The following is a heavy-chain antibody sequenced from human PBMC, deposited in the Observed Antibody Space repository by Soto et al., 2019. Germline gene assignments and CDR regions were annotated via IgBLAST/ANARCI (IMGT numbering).Heavy chain of an antibody. J-gene: IGHJ4*02. V-gene: IGHV4-59*08. CDR3: ARRYGYSFHY. CDR1: GGSISSYY. D-gene: IGHD1-1*01. CDR2: IYNSGRT. Sequence: SETLSLTCTVSGGSISSYYWSWIRQPPGKGLEWIGYIYNSGRTNYNPSLKSRVTISVDTSKNQFSLKLSSVTAADTAVYYCARRYGYSFHYWGQGTLVTVSS.